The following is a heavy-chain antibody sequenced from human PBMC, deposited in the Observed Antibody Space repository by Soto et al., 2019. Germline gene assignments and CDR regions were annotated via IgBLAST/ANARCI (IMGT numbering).Heavy chain of an antibody. Sequence: GGSLRLSCAASGFTFSSYAMSWVRQAPGKGLEWVSSISGSGGSSVISGSGGDTYYADSVKGRFTISRDNSKNTLYLQMNSLRAEDTAVYYCAKDDTDHSIVVVPAASGYYWGQGTLVTVSS. V-gene: IGHV3-23*01. CDR1: GFTFSSYA. J-gene: IGHJ4*02. CDR3: AKDDTDHSIVVVPAASGYY. D-gene: IGHD2-2*01. CDR2: ISGSGGSSVISGSGGDT.